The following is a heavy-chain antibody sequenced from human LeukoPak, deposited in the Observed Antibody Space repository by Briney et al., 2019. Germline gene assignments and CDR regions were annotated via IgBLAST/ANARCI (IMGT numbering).Heavy chain of an antibody. CDR3: ARDRSSGWYTGYYFDY. CDR1: NYTFTAYG. Sequence: ASVKVSCKTFNYTFTAYGINWVRQAPGQGLEWMGWIRSDNGKTNYAQKLQGRVTLTTDTSTSTAYMELRSLRSDDTAVYYCARDRSSGWYTGYYFDYWGQGTLVTVSS. V-gene: IGHV1-18*01. D-gene: IGHD6-19*01. CDR2: IRSDNGKT. J-gene: IGHJ4*02.